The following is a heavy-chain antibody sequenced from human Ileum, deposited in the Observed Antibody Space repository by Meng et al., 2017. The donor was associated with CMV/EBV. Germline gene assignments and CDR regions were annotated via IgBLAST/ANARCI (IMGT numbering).Heavy chain of an antibody. Sequence: ASVKVSCKASGYTFTGYYMHWVRQDPGQGLEYIGWIYPNGGATGYTQKFQGRVTMTRDTSISTAYMELSRLTSDDTAKYYCARDIYNSGWLLAFWGQGTLVTVSS. J-gene: IGHJ1*01. CDR1: GYTFTGYY. D-gene: IGHD6-19*01. V-gene: IGHV1-2*02. CDR2: IYPNGGAT. CDR3: ARDIYNSGWLLAF.